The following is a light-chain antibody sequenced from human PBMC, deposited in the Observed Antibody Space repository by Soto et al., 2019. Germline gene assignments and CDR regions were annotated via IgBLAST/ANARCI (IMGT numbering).Light chain of an antibody. V-gene: IGLV2-14*01. CDR1: SSDIGAYKY. Sequence: QSALTQPASVSGSPGQSITISCTGTSSDIGAYKYVSWYQHLPGKAPTVIIYEVSNRPSGVSNRFSGSKSDNTASLTISGLQAEDEADYYCTSYTTSSTLVFGTGTKLTVL. J-gene: IGLJ1*01. CDR2: EVS. CDR3: TSYTTSSTLV.